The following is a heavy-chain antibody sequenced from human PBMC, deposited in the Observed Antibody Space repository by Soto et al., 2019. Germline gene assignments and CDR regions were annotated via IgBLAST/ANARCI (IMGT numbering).Heavy chain of an antibody. J-gene: IGHJ3*02. Sequence: GGSLRLSCEASGFTFDDYAMHWVRQAPGKGLEWVSGISWNSGSIGYADSVKGRFTISRDNAKNSLYLQMNSLRAEDTALYYCAKGYTVAAAASEDAFDIWGQGTMVTVSS. D-gene: IGHD6-13*01. CDR1: GFTFDDYA. CDR2: ISWNSGSI. V-gene: IGHV3-9*01. CDR3: AKGYTVAAAASEDAFDI.